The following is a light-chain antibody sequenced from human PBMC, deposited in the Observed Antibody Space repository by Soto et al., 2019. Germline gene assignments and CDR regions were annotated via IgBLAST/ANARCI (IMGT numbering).Light chain of an antibody. V-gene: IGKV3-20*01. Sequence: EIVLKQSPGTPSLSPGERATLSCRASQSVSNNQQKPGQAPRLLICGASNRATGIPARFSGTGSATDFTLTISRLEPEDFAVYYCHQYYRTPRTFGQGTKVDIK. CDR2: GAS. CDR3: HQYYRTPRT. CDR1: QSVSN. J-gene: IGKJ1*01.